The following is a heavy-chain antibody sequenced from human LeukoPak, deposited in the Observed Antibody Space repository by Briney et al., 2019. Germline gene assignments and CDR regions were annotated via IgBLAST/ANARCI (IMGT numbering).Heavy chain of an antibody. CDR2: INPNTGDT. CDR1: GNILNAAH. J-gene: IGHJ4*02. Sequence: ASVKVFCKAFGNILNAAHMHWVQQAPGQGREWMGWINPNTGDTNYAQKFQGRVTMTRDTAISAAYMELSWLRSDDTAVYYCRRDPEMATIEFEYWGQGTLVTVSS. V-gene: IGHV1-2*02. CDR3: RRDPEMATIEFEY. D-gene: IGHD5-24*01.